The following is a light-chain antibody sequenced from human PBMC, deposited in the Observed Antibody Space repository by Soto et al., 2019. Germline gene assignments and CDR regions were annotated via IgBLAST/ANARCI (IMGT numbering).Light chain of an antibody. CDR3: QQHNNYST. CDR2: RAS. J-gene: IGKJ1*01. Sequence: DVQMTQSPSTLSASVGDRVTITCRASQNINSDLAWYQQKPGKAPQLLIYRASSLEGGVPSRFSGSGSGTEFPLTITSLQPDDFATYYCQQHNNYSTFGHGTRVDIK. CDR1: QNINSD. V-gene: IGKV1-5*03.